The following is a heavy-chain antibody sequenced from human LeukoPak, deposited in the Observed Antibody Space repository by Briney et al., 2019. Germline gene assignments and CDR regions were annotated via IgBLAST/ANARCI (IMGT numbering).Heavy chain of an antibody. CDR3: ARVCIAVAGDDAFDI. CDR1: GGSISSSSYY. D-gene: IGHD6-19*01. CDR2: IYYSGST. J-gene: IGHJ3*02. V-gene: IGHV4-39*07. Sequence: SETLSLTCTVSGGSISSSSYYWGWIRQPPGKGLEWIGSIYYSGSTYYNPSLKSRVTVSVDTSKNQFSLKLSSVTAADTAVYYCARVCIAVAGDDAFDIWGQGTMVTVSS.